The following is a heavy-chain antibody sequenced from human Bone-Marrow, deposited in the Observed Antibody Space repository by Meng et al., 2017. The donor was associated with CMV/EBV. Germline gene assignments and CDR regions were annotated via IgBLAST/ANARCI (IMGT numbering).Heavy chain of an antibody. V-gene: IGHV3-21*06. Sequence: GGSLRLSRAASGFRFEAFSMNWVRQAPGKGLEWVASISSRSDYIYYAESVRGRFTVSRDNPKNSMYLQLNSLRAEDTAIYYCARVVRFLEWLTPDVHWGQRTAVAASS. CDR1: GFRFEAFS. CDR2: ISSRSDYI. CDR3: ARVVRFLEWLTPDVH. D-gene: IGHD3-3*01. J-gene: IGHJ4*02.